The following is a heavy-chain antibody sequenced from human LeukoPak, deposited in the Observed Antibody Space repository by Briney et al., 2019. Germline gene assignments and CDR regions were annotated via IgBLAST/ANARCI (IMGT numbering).Heavy chain of an antibody. J-gene: IGHJ4*02. CDR1: GGSFSGYY. CDR2: VSYSGDT. D-gene: IGHD2-8*01. Sequence: PSETLSLTCAVYGGSFSGYYWSWIRQPPGKGLEWIGYVSYSGDTNYNPSLRSRVTMSVDTSKSQFSLKLSSVTAADTAVYYCARGIRCTNGVCYYYFDYWGQGTLVTVSS. CDR3: ARGIRCTNGVCYYYFDY. V-gene: IGHV4-59*12.